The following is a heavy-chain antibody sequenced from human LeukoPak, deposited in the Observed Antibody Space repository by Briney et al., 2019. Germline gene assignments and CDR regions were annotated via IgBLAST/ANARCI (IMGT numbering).Heavy chain of an antibody. CDR1: GFTFSSYG. V-gene: IGHV3-30*02. Sequence: GGSLRLSCAASGFTFSSYGMHWVRQAPGKGLEGVAFIRYDGSNKYYADSVKGRLTISRDNSKNTLYLQMNSLRAEDTAVYYCAKEDCGGDCRSYYFDYWGQGTLVTVSS. D-gene: IGHD2-21*01. J-gene: IGHJ4*02. CDR2: IRYDGSNK. CDR3: AKEDCGGDCRSYYFDY.